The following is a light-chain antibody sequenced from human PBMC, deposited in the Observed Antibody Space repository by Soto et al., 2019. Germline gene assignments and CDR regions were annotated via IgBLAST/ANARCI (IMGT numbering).Light chain of an antibody. Sequence: ELVMTHSQATLSVSPGAVAALSWSASQSVSSSLAWYQQQPRQAPSLLIYGASTSATGIPARFSGSGSETEFTPTISSLQSEDFAVYYCQHYNNWPPYTFGQGTKVDIK. CDR1: QSVSSS. J-gene: IGKJ2*01. CDR3: QHYNNWPPYT. CDR2: GAS. V-gene: IGKV3-15*01.